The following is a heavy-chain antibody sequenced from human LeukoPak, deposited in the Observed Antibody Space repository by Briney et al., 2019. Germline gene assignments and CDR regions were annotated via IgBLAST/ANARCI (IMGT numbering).Heavy chain of an antibody. Sequence: PSETLSLTCAVSGGSISSGGYSWSWIRQPPGKGLEWIGYIYYSGSTYYNPSLKSRVTISVDTSKNQFSLKLSSVTAADTAVYYCARDPTAGYGDAGYFDYWGQGTLVTVSS. CDR3: ARDPTAGYGDAGYFDY. D-gene: IGHD4-17*01. V-gene: IGHV4-30-4*07. CDR2: IYYSGST. CDR1: GGSISSGGYS. J-gene: IGHJ4*02.